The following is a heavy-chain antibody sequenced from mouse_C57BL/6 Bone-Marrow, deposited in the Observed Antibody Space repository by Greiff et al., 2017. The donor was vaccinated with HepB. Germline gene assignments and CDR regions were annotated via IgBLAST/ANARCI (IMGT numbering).Heavy chain of an antibody. CDR3: ARVGYYAMDY. V-gene: IGHV5-4*03. Sequence: EVKLVESGGGLVKPGGSLKLSCAASGFTFSSYAMSWVRQTPEKRLEWVATISDGGSYTYYPDNVKGRFTISRDNAKNNLYLQMSHLKSEDTAMYYCARVGYYAMDYWGQGTSVTVSS. CDR1: GFTFSSYA. CDR2: ISDGGSYT. J-gene: IGHJ4*01.